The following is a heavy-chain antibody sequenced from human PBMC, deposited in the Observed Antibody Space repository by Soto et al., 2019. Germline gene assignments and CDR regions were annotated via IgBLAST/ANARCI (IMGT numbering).Heavy chain of an antibody. Sequence: ASVKVSCKASGYTFTGYYMHWVRQAPGQGLEWMGWINPNSGGTNYAQKFQGRVTMTRDTSISTAYMELSRLRSGDTAVYYCARDSSSEKDYRFDPWGQGTLVTVSS. V-gene: IGHV1-2*02. CDR2: INPNSGGT. D-gene: IGHD6-6*01. CDR1: GYTFTGYY. J-gene: IGHJ5*02. CDR3: ARDSSSEKDYRFDP.